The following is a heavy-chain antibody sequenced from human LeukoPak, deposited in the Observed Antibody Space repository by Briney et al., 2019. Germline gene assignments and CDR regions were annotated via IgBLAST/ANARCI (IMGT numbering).Heavy chain of an antibody. J-gene: IGHJ6*02. CDR3: ARGGNTWSNYYYYYGMDV. Sequence: SETLSLTCTVSGGSISRYYWSWIRQPPGKGLEWIGEINHSGSTNYNPSLKSRVTISVDTSKNQFSLKLSSVTAADTAVYYCARGGNTWSNYYYYYGMDVWGQGTTVTVSS. V-gene: IGHV4-34*01. D-gene: IGHD2/OR15-2a*01. CDR1: GGSISRYY. CDR2: INHSGST.